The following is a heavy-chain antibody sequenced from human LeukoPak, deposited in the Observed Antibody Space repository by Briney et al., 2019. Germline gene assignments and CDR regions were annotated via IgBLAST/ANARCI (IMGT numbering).Heavy chain of an antibody. CDR1: GFTFSSYA. V-gene: IGHV3-23*01. CDR3: AKWGQQLDKQWLLVYYFDY. CDR2: ISGSGGST. J-gene: IGHJ4*02. D-gene: IGHD6-13*01. Sequence: GGSLRLSCAASGFTFSSYAMSWVRQAPGKGLEWVSAISGSGGSTYYADSVKGRFTISRDNSKNTLYLQMNSLRAEDTAVYYCAKWGQQLDKQWLLVYYFDYWGQGTLVTVSS.